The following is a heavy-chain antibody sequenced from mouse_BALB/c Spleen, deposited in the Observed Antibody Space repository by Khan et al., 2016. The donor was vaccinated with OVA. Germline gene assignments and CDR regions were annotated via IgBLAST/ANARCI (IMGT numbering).Heavy chain of an antibody. CDR2: INPSNGGT. D-gene: IGHD2-2*01. Sequence: QIQLVQSGAELVKPGASVKLSCKTSGYTFTSYYMYWVKQRPGQGLEWIGEINPSNGGTNFNEKFKSKATLTVDKSSSTAYMQLSSLTSEDSAVYYCTRSGYGSCVYWGQGTLVTVSA. V-gene: IGHV1S81*02. CDR1: GYTFTSYY. CDR3: TRSGYGSCVY. J-gene: IGHJ3*01.